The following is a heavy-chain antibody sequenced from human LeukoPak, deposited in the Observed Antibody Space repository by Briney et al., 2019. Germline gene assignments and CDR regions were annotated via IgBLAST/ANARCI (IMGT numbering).Heavy chain of an antibody. CDR3: ARHRCSRTNCYLFDY. J-gene: IGHJ4*02. CDR1: GFTLSSYA. Sequence: GESLRLSCVASGFTLSSYAMNWVRQAPGKGLEWVSGISGSGGSTNYTDSVKGRFTISRDSSKNTLFLQINSLGVEDTAVYYCARHRCSRTNCYLFDYWGQGSLVTVSS. D-gene: IGHD2-2*01. V-gene: IGHV3-23*01. CDR2: ISGSGGST.